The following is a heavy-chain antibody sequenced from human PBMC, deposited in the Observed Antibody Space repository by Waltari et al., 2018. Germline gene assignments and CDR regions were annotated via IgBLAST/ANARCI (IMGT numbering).Heavy chain of an antibody. CDR1: GFTFSDYW. V-gene: IGHV3-74*01. D-gene: IGHD2-21*01. J-gene: IGHJ5*02. Sequence: EVQLVESGGGLVQPGGSLRLSCAASGFTFSDYWMHWVRQVPGKGLLWVSHVNSGGTDSTYTDSVKGRFTISRDNAKNTLYLQMNRLRVEDTAVYYCARDTPGDGIDRWGQGTLVTVSP. CDR2: VNSGGTDS. CDR3: ARDTPGDGIDR.